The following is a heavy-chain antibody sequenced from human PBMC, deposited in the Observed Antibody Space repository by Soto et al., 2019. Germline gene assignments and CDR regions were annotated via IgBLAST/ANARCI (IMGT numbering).Heavy chain of an antibody. CDR1: GASISSGW. Sequence: PSETLSLTCAVSGASISSGWWTWVRQPPGKGLEWIGETLYSGTTNYNSSLNSRVTISIDKSKKQFSLNLSSVTAADTAVYYCSSRITDAPTWGQGTLVPVSS. V-gene: IGHV4-4*02. CDR3: SSRITDAPT. J-gene: IGHJ5*02. CDR2: TLYSGTT. D-gene: IGHD2-2*01.